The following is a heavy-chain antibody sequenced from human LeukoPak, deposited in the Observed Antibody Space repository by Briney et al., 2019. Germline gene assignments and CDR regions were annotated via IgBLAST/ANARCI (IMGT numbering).Heavy chain of an antibody. CDR1: GFTFSNYR. D-gene: IGHD1-26*01. V-gene: IGHV3-21*01. Sequence: GGSLRLSCVASGFTFSNYRMNWVRQAPGKGLEWVSSISSSSSFMYSADSVKGRFTISRDNAKNSLYLQMNSLRAEDTAVYYCAREEGGAGLYGFDIWGQGTMVTVSS. CDR3: AREEGGAGLYGFDI. J-gene: IGHJ3*02. CDR2: ISSSSSFM.